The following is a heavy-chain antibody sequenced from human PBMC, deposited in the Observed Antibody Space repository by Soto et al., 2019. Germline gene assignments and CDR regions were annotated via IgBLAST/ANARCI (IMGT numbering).Heavy chain of an antibody. D-gene: IGHD5-12*01. V-gene: IGHV1-18*04. Sequence: QVQLVQSGAEMRKPGASVKVACKASGFTFTNYGISWVRQAPGQGLEWMGWINPYNGNTNYAQMLQGRVTMTTDTATSTANMEPRRLRSDVAAVYFRARGMAPDYCDTWGQGALVSVSS. J-gene: IGHJ4*02. CDR2: INPYNGNT. CDR1: GFTFTNYG. CDR3: ARGMAPDYCDT.